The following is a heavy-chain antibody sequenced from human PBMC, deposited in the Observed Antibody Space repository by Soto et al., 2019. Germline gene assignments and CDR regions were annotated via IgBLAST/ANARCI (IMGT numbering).Heavy chain of an antibody. V-gene: IGHV3-53*01. J-gene: IGHJ4*02. CDR3: ARADYGDYMSDY. Sequence: GVLRLACAASGFTVSSNYMSWVRQAPGKGLEWVSVIYSGGSTYYADSVKGRFTISRDNSKNTLYLQMNSLRAEDTAVYYCARADYGDYMSDYWGQGTLVTVSS. D-gene: IGHD4-17*01. CDR2: IYSGGST. CDR1: GFTVSSNY.